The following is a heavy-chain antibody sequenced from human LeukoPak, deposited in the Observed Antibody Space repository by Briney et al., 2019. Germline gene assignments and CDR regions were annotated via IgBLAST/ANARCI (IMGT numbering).Heavy chain of an antibody. CDR2: INPNSGGT. J-gene: IGHJ4*02. Sequence: ASVKLSCKASGYTFTGYYMHWVRQAPGQGLEWMGRINPNSGGTNYAQKFQGRVTMTRDTSISTAYMELSRLRSDDTAVYYCARHYYGSGSYPLNDYWGQGTLVTVSS. D-gene: IGHD3-10*01. CDR1: GYTFTGYY. V-gene: IGHV1-2*06. CDR3: ARHYYGSGSYPLNDY.